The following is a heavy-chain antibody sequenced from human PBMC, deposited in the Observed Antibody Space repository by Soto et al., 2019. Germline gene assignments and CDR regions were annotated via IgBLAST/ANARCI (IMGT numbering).Heavy chain of an antibody. V-gene: IGHV4-31*03. Sequence: SETLSLTCTVSGGSISSGGYYWSWIRQHPGKGLEWIGYIYYSGSTYYNPSLKSRVTISVDTSKNQFSLKLSSVTAADTAVYYCARALYYYDSSGYPPYYYYGMDVCGQGTTVTVSS. J-gene: IGHJ6*02. D-gene: IGHD3-22*01. CDR3: ARALYYYDSSGYPPYYYYGMDV. CDR2: IYYSGST. CDR1: GGSISSGGYY.